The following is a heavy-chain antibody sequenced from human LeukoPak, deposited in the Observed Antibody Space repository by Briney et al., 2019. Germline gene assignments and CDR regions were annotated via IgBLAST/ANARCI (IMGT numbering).Heavy chain of an antibody. V-gene: IGHV3-23*01. J-gene: IGHJ4*02. D-gene: IGHD3-22*01. CDR2: ISGSGGST. CDR1: GFTFSSYA. Sequence: PGGSLRLSCAASGFTFSSYAMTWVRQAPGKGLEWVSAISGSGGSTYYADSVKGRFTISRDNSKNTLYLQMNSLRAEDTAVYYCAKAFYYDSSGSTYFDYWGQGTLVTVSS. CDR3: AKAFYYDSSGSTYFDY.